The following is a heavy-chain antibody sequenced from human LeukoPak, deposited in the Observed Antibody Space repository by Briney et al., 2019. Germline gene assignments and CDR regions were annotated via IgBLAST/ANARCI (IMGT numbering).Heavy chain of an antibody. Sequence: AASVKVSCKASGYTFTGYYMHWVRQAPGQGLEWMGWINPNSGGTNYAQKFQGRVTMTRDMSISTVYMELSRLRSDDTAVYYCARDGYYDSGSYDYWGQGTLVTVSS. V-gene: IGHV1-2*02. J-gene: IGHJ4*02. CDR3: ARDGYYDSGSYDY. CDR1: GYTFTGYY. CDR2: INPNSGGT. D-gene: IGHD3-10*01.